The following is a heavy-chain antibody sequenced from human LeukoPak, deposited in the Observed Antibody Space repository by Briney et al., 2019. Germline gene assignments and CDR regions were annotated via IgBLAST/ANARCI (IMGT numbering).Heavy chain of an antibody. CDR1: GFTFSSYE. CDR2: ISSSGSTI. CDR3: ARAPPEYYYDSSGRQVAFDI. J-gene: IGHJ3*02. Sequence: GGSLRLSCAASGFTFSSYEMNWVRQAPGKGLEWVSYISSSGSTIYYADSVKGRFTISRDNAKNSLYLQMNSLRAEDTAVYYCARAPPEYYYDSSGRQVAFDIWGQGTMVTVSS. V-gene: IGHV3-48*03. D-gene: IGHD3-22*01.